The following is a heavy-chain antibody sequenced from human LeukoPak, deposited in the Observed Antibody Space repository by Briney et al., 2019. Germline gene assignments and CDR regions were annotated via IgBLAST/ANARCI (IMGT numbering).Heavy chain of an antibody. CDR3: AKAKPSLEWLPQFDY. J-gene: IGHJ4*02. V-gene: IGHV3-23*01. CDR1: GFTFSSYA. Sequence: GGSLRLSCAASGFTFSSYAMSWVRQAPGKGLEWVSAISGSGGSTYYADSVKGRSTISRDNSKNTLYLQMNSLRAEDTAVYYCAKAKPSLEWLPQFDYWGQGTLVTVSS. CDR2: ISGSGGST. D-gene: IGHD3-3*01.